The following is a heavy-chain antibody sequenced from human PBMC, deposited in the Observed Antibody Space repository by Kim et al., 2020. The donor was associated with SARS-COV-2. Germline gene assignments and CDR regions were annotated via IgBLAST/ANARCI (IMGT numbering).Heavy chain of an antibody. CDR3: ARGAAAGTGGY. Sequence: GGSLRLSCAASGFTFSSYSMNWVRQAPVKGLEWVSSISSSSSYIYYADSVKGRFTISRDNAKNSLYLQMNSLRAEDTAVYYCARGAAAGTGGYWGQGTLVTVSS. V-gene: IGHV3-21*01. CDR2: ISSSSSYI. D-gene: IGHD6-13*01. J-gene: IGHJ4*02. CDR1: GFTFSSYS.